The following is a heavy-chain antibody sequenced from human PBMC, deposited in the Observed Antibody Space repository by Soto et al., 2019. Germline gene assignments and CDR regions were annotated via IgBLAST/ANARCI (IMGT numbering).Heavy chain of an antibody. V-gene: IGHV3-30-3*01. CDR3: ARDGQVVATFDY. CDR1: GFTFSSYA. Sequence: QVQLVESGGGVVQPGRSLRLSCAASGFTFSSYAMHWVRQAPGKGLEWVAVISYDGSNKYYADSVKGRFTISRDNSKTTLYLEMNSLRAEDTAVYYCARDGQVVATFDYWGQGTLVTFSA. CDR2: ISYDGSNK. J-gene: IGHJ4*02. D-gene: IGHD5-12*01.